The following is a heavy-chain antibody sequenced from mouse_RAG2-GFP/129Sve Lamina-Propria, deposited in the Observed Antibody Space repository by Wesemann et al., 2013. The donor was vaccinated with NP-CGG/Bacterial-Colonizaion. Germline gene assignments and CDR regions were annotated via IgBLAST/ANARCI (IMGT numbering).Heavy chain of an antibody. V-gene: IGHV1-80*01. J-gene: IGHJ1*03. CDR3: ARCNWDGWYFDV. CDR1: GYAFSSYW. Sequence: QVQLQQSGAELVKPGASVKISCKASGYAFSSYWMNWVKQRPGKGLEWIGQIYPGDGDTNYNGKFKGKATLTADKSSSTAYMQLSSLTSEDSAVYFCARCNWDGWYFDVWGTGTTVTVSS. D-gene: IGHD4-1*01. CDR2: IYPGDGDT.